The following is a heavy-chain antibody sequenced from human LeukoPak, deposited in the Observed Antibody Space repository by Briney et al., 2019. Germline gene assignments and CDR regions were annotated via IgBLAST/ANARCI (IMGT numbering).Heavy chain of an antibody. CDR3: ATYPGYCSGGSCYFDY. CDR1: GGTFSSYA. V-gene: IGHV1-69*04. D-gene: IGHD2-15*01. CDR2: IIPTFGIA. J-gene: IGHJ4*02. Sequence: SVKVSCKASGGTFSSYAISWVRQAPGQGLEWMGRIIPTFGIANYAQKFQGRVTITADKSTSTAYMELSSLRSEDTAVYYCATYPGYCSGGSCYFDYWGQGTLVTVSS.